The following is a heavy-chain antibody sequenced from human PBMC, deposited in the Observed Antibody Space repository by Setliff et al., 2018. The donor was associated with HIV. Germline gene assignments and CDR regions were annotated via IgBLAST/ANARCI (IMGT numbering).Heavy chain of an antibody. CDR1: TDSISNSH. CDR2: IFGSGTT. CDR3: ARDRPKYGTGSSAYNWFDP. J-gene: IGHJ5*02. V-gene: IGHV4-4*07. Sequence: SETLSLTCSVSTDSISNSHWSWMRQTAGKGLEWIGRIFGSGTTHYNPSLESRVTMSIDTAKKQFFLRLNSVTAADTAVYFCARDRPKYGTGSSAYNWFDPWGPGTLVTVSS. D-gene: IGHD3-16*01.